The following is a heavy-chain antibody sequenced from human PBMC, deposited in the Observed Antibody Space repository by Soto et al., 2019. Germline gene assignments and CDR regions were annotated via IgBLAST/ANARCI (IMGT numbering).Heavy chain of an antibody. V-gene: IGHV4-59*01. D-gene: IGHD3-10*01. CDR2: IYYSGST. Sequence: SETLSLTCTVSGGSISSYYWSWIRQPPGKGLEWIGYIYYSGSTNYNPSLKSRVTISVDTSKNQFSLKLSSVTAADTAVYYCARAPLLWFGELSLPGYFDYWGQGTLVTSPQ. CDR1: GGSISSYY. J-gene: IGHJ4*02. CDR3: ARAPLLWFGELSLPGYFDY.